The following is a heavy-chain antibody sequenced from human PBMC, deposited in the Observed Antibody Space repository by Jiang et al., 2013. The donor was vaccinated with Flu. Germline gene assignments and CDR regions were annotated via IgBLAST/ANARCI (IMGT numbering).Heavy chain of an antibody. CDR2: IIPIFGTA. CDR1: GGTFSSYA. V-gene: IGHV1-69*06. CDR3: ARDLGYSYGEPAKKYYFDY. Sequence: GAEVKKPGSSVKVSCKASGGTFSSYAISWVRQAPGQGLEWMGGIIPIFGTANYAQKFQGRVTITADKSTSTAYMELSSLRSEDTAVYYCARDLGYSYGEPAKKYYFDYWGQGTLVTVSS. J-gene: IGHJ4*02. D-gene: IGHD5-18*01.